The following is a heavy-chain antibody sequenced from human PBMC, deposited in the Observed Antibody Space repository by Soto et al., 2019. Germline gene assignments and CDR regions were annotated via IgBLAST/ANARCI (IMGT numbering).Heavy chain of an antibody. V-gene: IGHV1-18*01. J-gene: IGHJ4*02. CDR3: ARGAVAPASGDY. Sequence: QVQLVQCGAEVKKPGASVKVSCKASGYSSTSYAISWVRQALGQGLEWMGWISAYNGNTNSAQKLQGRVTMTTDTSTSPAYMELRSLRSDDTAVYYCARGAVAPASGDYWGQGTLVTVSS. CDR1: GYSSTSYA. D-gene: IGHD6-25*01. CDR2: ISAYNGNT.